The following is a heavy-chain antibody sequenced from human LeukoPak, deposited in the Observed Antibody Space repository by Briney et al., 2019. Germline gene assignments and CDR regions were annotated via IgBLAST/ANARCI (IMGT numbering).Heavy chain of an antibody. Sequence: SETLSLTCAVYGGSFSGYYWSWIRQPPGKGLEWIGEINHSGSTNYNPSLKSRVTISVDTSKNQFSLKLSSVTAADTAVYYCARVIGSGSFSSFFNCYMDVWGKGTTVTVSS. V-gene: IGHV4-34*01. CDR3: ARVIGSGSFSSFFNCYMDV. J-gene: IGHJ6*03. CDR1: GGSFSGYY. CDR2: INHSGST. D-gene: IGHD3-10*01.